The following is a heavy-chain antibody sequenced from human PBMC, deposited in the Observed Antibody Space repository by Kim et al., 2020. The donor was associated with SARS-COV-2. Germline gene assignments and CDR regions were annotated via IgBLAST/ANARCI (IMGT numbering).Heavy chain of an antibody. V-gene: IGHV3-48*02. CDR2: ISSEGSTI. CDR3: ARGVVGGVVAFDY. D-gene: IGHD2-15*01. CDR1: GFTFSSYC. J-gene: IGHJ4*02. Sequence: GGSLRLSCAASGFTFSSYCINWVRQAPGKGLEWVSYISSEGSTISYAYAVTGRGSISRDNAKNSLYLHMNSLRDEAAAVYDCARGVVGGVVAFDYWGQGT.